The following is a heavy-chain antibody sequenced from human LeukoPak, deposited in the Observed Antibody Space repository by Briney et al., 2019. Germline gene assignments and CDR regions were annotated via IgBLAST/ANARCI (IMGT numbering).Heavy chain of an antibody. CDR1: GFTFSNYG. CDR2: IHYDGTNK. J-gene: IGHJ6*03. V-gene: IGHV3-30*02. Sequence: GGSLRLSCAASGFTFSNYGMHWVRQAPGKGPEWVAFIHYDGTNKYYADSVKGRFTISRDNSKNTLYLQMNSLRAEDTAVYYCAKDLKGTRSNGICYTSYYYYYMDVWGKGTTVTVSS. CDR3: AKDLKGTRSNGICYTSYYYYYMDV. D-gene: IGHD2-8*01.